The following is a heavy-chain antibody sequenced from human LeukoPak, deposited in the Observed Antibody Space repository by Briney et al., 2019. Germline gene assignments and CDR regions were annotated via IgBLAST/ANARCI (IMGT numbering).Heavy chain of an antibody. Sequence: GASVKVSCKASGYTFTSYGISWVRQAPGQGLEWMGWISAYNGNTNYAQKLQGRVTMTTDTSTSTAYMELRSLRSEDTAVYYCARGAGDNSSSWYRVIFFEGWPRREENDYWGQGTLVTVSS. V-gene: IGHV1-18*01. J-gene: IGHJ4*02. CDR3: ARGAGDNSSSWYRVIFFEGWPRREENDY. CDR1: GYTFTSYG. CDR2: ISAYNGNT. D-gene: IGHD6-13*01.